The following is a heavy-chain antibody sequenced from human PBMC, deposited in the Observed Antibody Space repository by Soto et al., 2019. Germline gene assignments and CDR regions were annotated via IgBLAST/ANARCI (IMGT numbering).Heavy chain of an antibody. CDR3: TKDRGSGSGSYYDMDV. CDR1: GFTFSSYG. Sequence: QEQLVESGGGVVQPERSLRLSCAASGFTFSSYGIHWVRQAPGKGLEWVAGISYDGSDKYYADSAKGRFTISRDNSKNTLYLQMNSLRAEDTAVYHCTKDRGSGSGSYYDMDVWGQGTTVIVS. CDR2: ISYDGSDK. J-gene: IGHJ6*02. D-gene: IGHD3-10*01. V-gene: IGHV3-30*18.